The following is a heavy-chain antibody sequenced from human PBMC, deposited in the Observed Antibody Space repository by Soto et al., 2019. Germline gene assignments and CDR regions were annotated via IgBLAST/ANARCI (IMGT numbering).Heavy chain of an antibody. CDR1: GDSVSSNSAA. J-gene: IGHJ5*02. V-gene: IGHV6-1*01. CDR3: ARELIVVVPAAIGRSRFDP. Sequence: KQSQTLSLTCAISGDSVSSNSAAWNWIRQSPSRGLEWLGRTYYRSKWYNDYAVSVKSRITINPDTSKNQFSLQLNSVTPEDTAVYYCARELIVVVPAAIGRSRFDPWGQGTLVTVSS. CDR2: TYYRSKWYN. D-gene: IGHD2-2*01.